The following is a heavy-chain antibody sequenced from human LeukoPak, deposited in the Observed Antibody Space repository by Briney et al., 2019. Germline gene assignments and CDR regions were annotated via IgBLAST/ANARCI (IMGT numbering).Heavy chain of an antibody. CDR2: INPGDSDT. CDR1: GYSFTSSW. Sequence: GESLQISCQASGYSFTSSWIGWARQLPGKGLEWMAIINPGDSDTRYSPSFQGQVTISADKSISTVYLQWGSLKASDTAMYYCARQPGAGWFDPWGQGTLVTVSS. CDR3: ARQPGAGWFDP. V-gene: IGHV5-51*01. J-gene: IGHJ5*02. D-gene: IGHD3-10*01.